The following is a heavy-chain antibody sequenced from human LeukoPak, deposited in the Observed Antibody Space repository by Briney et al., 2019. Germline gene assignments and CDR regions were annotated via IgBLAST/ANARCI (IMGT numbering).Heavy chain of an antibody. D-gene: IGHD3-3*01. Sequence: SETLSLTCTVSGGSISSYYWSWIRQHPGKGLEWIGYIYYSGSTYYNPSLKSRVTISVDTSKNQFSLKLSSVTAADTAVYYCARGDYDFWSGYPLVVDYWGQGTLVTVSS. V-gene: IGHV4-59*06. J-gene: IGHJ4*02. CDR2: IYYSGST. CDR3: ARGDYDFWSGYPLVVDY. CDR1: GGSISSYY.